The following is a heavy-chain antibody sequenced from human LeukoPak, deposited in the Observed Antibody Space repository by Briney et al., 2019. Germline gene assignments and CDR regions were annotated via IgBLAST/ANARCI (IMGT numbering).Heavy chain of an antibody. J-gene: IGHJ6*03. CDR3: ARDYDFWSGHWGDYYYYMDV. D-gene: IGHD3-3*01. V-gene: IGHV4-61*02. Sequence: SETLSLTCTVSGGSISSGSYYWSWIRQPAGKGLEWIGRIYTSGSTNYNPSLKSRVTISVDTSKNQFSLKLSSVTAADTAVYYCARDYDFWSGHWGDYYYYMDVWGKGTTVTVSS. CDR2: IYTSGST. CDR1: GGSISSGSYY.